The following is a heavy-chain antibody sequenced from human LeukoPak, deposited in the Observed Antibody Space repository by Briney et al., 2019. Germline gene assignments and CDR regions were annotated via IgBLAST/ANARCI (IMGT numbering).Heavy chain of an antibody. Sequence: SETLSLTCTVSGGSISNSRYFWGWIRQPPGKGLEWVGSISYTGNTYYNPSLKSRVTISVDTSKNQFSLKLRSVTAADTAVYYCARTTMVRGTYYMDVWGKGTTVTISS. CDR2: ISYTGNT. J-gene: IGHJ6*03. CDR3: ARTTMVRGTYYMDV. CDR1: GGSISNSRYF. V-gene: IGHV4-39*01. D-gene: IGHD3-10*01.